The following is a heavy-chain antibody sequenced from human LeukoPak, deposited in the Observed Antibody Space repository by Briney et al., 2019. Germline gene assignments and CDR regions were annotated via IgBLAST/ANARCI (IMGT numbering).Heavy chain of an antibody. Sequence: ASVKVSCKASGYTFTGYYMHWVRQAPGQGLEWMGWINPNSGGTNYAQKFQGRVTMTRDTSISTAYMELSRLRSDDSAVYDCARDSMAAAGTGKIDPWGQGTLVTVSS. CDR2: INPNSGGT. V-gene: IGHV1-2*02. CDR1: GYTFTGYY. CDR3: ARDSMAAAGTGKIDP. D-gene: IGHD6-13*01. J-gene: IGHJ5*02.